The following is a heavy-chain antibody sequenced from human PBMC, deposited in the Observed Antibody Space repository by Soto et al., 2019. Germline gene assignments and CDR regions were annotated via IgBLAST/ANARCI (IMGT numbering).Heavy chain of an antibody. CDR3: ARDRWYWYCGGDCRWFDP. J-gene: IGHJ5*02. V-gene: IGHV4-59*01. CDR1: GGSISSYY. CDR2: IYYSGST. D-gene: IGHD2-21*02. Sequence: SETLSLTCTVSGGSISSYYWRWIRQPPGKGLEWIGYIYYSGSTNYNTSLKSRVTISVDTSKNQFSLKLSSVTAADTALYYWARDRWYWYCGGDCRWFDPWGQGTLVTVSS.